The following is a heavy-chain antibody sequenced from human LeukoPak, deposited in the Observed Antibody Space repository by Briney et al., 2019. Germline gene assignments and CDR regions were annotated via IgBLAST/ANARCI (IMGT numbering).Heavy chain of an antibody. J-gene: IGHJ4*02. V-gene: IGHV3-23*01. CDR2: ISGSGGST. Sequence: GGSLRLSCAASGFTFSSYAMSWVRQAPGKGLEWVSAISGSGGSTYYADSVKGRFTISRDNSKNTLYLQMNSLRAEDTAEYYCAKRGDFWSGFTRGFDYWGQGTLVTVSS. CDR1: GFTFSSYA. D-gene: IGHD3-3*01. CDR3: AKRGDFWSGFTRGFDY.